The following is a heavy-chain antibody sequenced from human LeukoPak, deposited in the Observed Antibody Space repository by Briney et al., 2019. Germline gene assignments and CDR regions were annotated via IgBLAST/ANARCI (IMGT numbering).Heavy chain of an antibody. J-gene: IGHJ5*02. CDR1: GFTFSSYW. Sequence: GGTLRLSCAASGFTFSSYWMHWVRQAPGKGLVWVSRINSDGSSTSYADSVKGRFTISRDNAKNTLYLQMNSLRAEDTAVYYCARDPVRAAAGFDPWGQGTLVTVSS. CDR3: ARDPVRAAAGFDP. D-gene: IGHD6-13*01. CDR2: INSDGSST. V-gene: IGHV3-74*01.